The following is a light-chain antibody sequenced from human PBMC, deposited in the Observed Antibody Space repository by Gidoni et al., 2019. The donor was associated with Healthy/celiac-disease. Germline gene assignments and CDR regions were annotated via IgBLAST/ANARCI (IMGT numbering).Light chain of an antibody. Sequence: IVLTQSPGTPPLSPGESSTLSCRATQSISSSYLAWYQQKPGQAPRLLIYGASSRATGIPDRFSGSGSGTDFTLTISRLQPEDFAVYYCQQYGSSPTFXGXTKVEIK. CDR2: GAS. V-gene: IGKV3-20*01. CDR3: QQYGSSPT. CDR1: QSISSSY. J-gene: IGKJ4*02.